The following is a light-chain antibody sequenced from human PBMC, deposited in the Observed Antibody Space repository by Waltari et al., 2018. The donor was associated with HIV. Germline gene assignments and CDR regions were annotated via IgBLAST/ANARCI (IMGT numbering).Light chain of an antibody. Sequence: DIVMTQSPDSLAVSLGERATINCKSSQSVLYSSNNKNNLAWYQQKPGQPPKLLIYWASTRESGVPVRFSGSGSGTDFSLTISSLQADDVAVYYCQQYYNTPWTFGQGTKVEIK. CDR2: WAS. V-gene: IGKV4-1*01. J-gene: IGKJ1*01. CDR3: QQYYNTPWT. CDR1: QSVLYSSNNKNN.